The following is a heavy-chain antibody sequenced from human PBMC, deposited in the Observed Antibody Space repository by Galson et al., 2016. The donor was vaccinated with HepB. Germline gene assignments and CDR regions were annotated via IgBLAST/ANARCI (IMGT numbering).Heavy chain of an antibody. CDR2: ISYDSSHK. V-gene: IGHV3-30-3*01. J-gene: IGHJ4*02. CDR3: ARDVQRDGYFDYFDY. CDR1: GFTFSSYA. Sequence: SLRLSCAASGFTFSSYAFHWVRQAPGTGLEWVAVISYDSSHKHYADSVKGRFTISRDNSMVFLHMNSLRDEDTAVYYCARDVQRDGYFDYFDYWGQGTLVTVSS. D-gene: IGHD5-24*01.